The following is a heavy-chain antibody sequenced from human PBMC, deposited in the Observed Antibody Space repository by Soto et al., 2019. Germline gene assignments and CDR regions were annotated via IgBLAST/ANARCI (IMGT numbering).Heavy chain of an antibody. D-gene: IGHD6-13*01. J-gene: IGHJ1*01. Sequence: GGSLRLSCAASGFTFSSYGMHWVRQAPGKGLEWVAVIWYDGSNKYYADSVKGRFTISRDNSKNTLYLQMNSLRAEDTAVYYCARSPTAHSSSWEEYFQHWGQGTLVTVSS. CDR2: IWYDGSNK. CDR1: GFTFSSYG. CDR3: ARSPTAHSSSWEEYFQH. V-gene: IGHV3-33*01.